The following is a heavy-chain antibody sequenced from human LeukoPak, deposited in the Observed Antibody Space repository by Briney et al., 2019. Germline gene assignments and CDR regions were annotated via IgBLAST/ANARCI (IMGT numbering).Heavy chain of an antibody. J-gene: IGHJ6*02. CDR2: INPNSGGT. CDR3: ARDGYCSSTSCFGNYYYYGMDV. Sequence: ASVKVSCKASGYTFTGYYMHWVRQAPGQGLEWMGWINPNSGGTNYAQKFQGRVTMTTDTSTSTAYMELRSLRSDDTAVYYCARDGYCSSTSCFGNYYYYGMDVWGQGTTVTVSS. D-gene: IGHD2-2*01. V-gene: IGHV1-2*02. CDR1: GYTFTGYY.